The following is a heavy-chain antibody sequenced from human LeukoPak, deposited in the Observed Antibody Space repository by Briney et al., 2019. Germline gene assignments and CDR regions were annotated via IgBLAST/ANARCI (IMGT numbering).Heavy chain of an antibody. V-gene: IGHV3-30*02. CDR1: GFTFSSYG. D-gene: IGHD2-15*01. J-gene: IGHJ3*02. CDR2: IRYDGSNK. CDR3: ASIVVVVAATNDAFDI. Sequence: PGGSLRLSCAASGFTFSSYGMHWVRQAPGKGLEWVAFIRYDGSNKYYADSVKGRFTISRDNSKNTLYLQMNSLRAEDTAVYYCASIVVVVAATNDAFDIWGQGTMVTVSS.